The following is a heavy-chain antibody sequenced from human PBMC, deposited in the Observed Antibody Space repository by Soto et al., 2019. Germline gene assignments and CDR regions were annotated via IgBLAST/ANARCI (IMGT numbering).Heavy chain of an antibody. CDR1: GFTFSSYG. J-gene: IGHJ4*02. CDR2: ISYDGSNK. D-gene: IGHD3-9*01. CDR3: ASHSYDFDWLLTHHY. V-gene: IGHV3-30*03. Sequence: GGSLRLSCAASGFTFSSYGMHWVRQAPGKGLEWVAVISYDGSNKYYADSVKGRFTISRDNSKNTLYLQMNSLRAEDTAVYYCASHSYDFDWLLTHHYWGQGTLVTVSS.